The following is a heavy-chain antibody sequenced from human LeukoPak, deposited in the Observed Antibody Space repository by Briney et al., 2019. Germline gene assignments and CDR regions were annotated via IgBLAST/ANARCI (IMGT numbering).Heavy chain of an antibody. CDR1: GDSISSYY. V-gene: IGHV4-4*07. CDR3: AKGFYGDYVFDY. D-gene: IGHD4-17*01. CDR2: IYTSGTT. J-gene: IGHJ4*02. Sequence: SETLSLTCTVSGDSISSYYWGWIRQPAGKGLEWIGRIYTSGTTNYNPSLKSRVTMSVDTSKNQFSLNLSSVTAADTAVYYCAKGFYGDYVFDYWGQGTLVTVSS.